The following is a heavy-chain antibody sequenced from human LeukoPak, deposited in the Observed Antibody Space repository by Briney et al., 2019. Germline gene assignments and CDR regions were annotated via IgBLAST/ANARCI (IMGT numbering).Heavy chain of an antibody. CDR3: ARDTPTAYCSGGSCYFDY. D-gene: IGHD2-15*01. V-gene: IGHV4-61*02. CDR2: IYTSGTT. CDR1: GGSISSGSYY. Sequence: SQTLSLTCIVSGGSISSGSYYWSWIRQPAGKGLEWIGRIYTSGTTNYNPSLKSRVTISLETSKNQFSLKLGSVTAADTAVYYCARDTPTAYCSGGSCYFDYWGQGTLVTVSS. J-gene: IGHJ4*02.